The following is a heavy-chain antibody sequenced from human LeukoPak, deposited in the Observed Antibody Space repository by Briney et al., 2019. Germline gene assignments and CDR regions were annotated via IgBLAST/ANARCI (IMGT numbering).Heavy chain of an antibody. CDR2: ISYHGNNK. Sequence: GGSLRLSCAASGFTFSTYGMNWVRQAPGKGLEWVAVISYHGNNKFYADSVKGRFTISRDNSKNTVYLQMNSLRAEDTAVYYCAKDRTPLDDYSWGSSPRFDQWGQGTPVTVSS. V-gene: IGHV3-30*18. CDR3: AKDRTPLDDYSWGSSPRFDQ. D-gene: IGHD3-16*01. J-gene: IGHJ4*02. CDR1: GFTFSTYG.